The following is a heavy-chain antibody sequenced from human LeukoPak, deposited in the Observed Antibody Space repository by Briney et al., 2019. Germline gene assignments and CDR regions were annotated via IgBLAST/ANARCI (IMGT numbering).Heavy chain of an antibody. D-gene: IGHD4-17*01. J-gene: IGHJ4*02. Sequence: GGCLRLSCAASGFTFSDYYMSWIRQAPGKGLEWVSYISSSSSYTNYADSVKGRFTISRDNAKNSLYLQMNSLRAEDTAVYYCARDALDYGDYLFDYWGQGTLVTLYS. CDR2: ISSSSSYT. V-gene: IGHV3-11*06. CDR1: GFTFSDYY. CDR3: ARDALDYGDYLFDY.